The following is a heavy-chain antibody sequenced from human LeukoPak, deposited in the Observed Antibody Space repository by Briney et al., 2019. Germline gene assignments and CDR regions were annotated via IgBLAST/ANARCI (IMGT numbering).Heavy chain of an antibody. J-gene: IGHJ6*02. CDR3: AKEYCSGDNYHSYGMDV. CDR2: ISGRGGSA. D-gene: IGHD2-15*01. V-gene: IGHV3-23*01. CDR1: GFTFTNYA. Sequence: QTGGSLRLSCAASGFTFTNYAMTWVRQAPGKGLEWVSGISGRGGSAYYADSVNGRFTISRDNSKNTMYLQMSSLRAEDTAIYYCAKEYCSGDNYHSYGMDVWGQGTTVTVSS.